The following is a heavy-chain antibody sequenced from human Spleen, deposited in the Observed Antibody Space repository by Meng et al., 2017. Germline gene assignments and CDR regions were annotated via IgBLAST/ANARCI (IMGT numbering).Heavy chain of an antibody. Sequence: GESLKISCAASGFTFSNAWMSWVRQAPGKGLEWVGRIKSKTDGETTDYGAPVKGRFTISRDDSKNTVYLQMNSLKTEDTAVYYCSGHIDYWGQGTLVTVSS. CDR3: SGHIDY. CDR1: GFTFSNAW. CDR2: IKSKTDGETT. J-gene: IGHJ4*02. D-gene: IGHD5-12*01. V-gene: IGHV3-15*01.